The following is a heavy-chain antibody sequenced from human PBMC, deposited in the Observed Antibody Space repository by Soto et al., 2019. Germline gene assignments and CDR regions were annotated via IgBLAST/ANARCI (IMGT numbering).Heavy chain of an antibody. V-gene: IGHV3-23*01. D-gene: IGHD3-10*01. CDR1: GFTFSSYA. J-gene: IGHJ6*03. Sequence: PGGSLRLSCAASGFTFSSYAMSWVRQAPGKGLEWVSAISGSGGSTYYADSVKGRFTISRDNSKNTLYLQMNSLRAEDTAVYYCAKLYYAVTYYYYMYFWGKGTTVTVSS. CDR3: AKLYYAVTYYYYMYF. CDR2: ISGSGGST.